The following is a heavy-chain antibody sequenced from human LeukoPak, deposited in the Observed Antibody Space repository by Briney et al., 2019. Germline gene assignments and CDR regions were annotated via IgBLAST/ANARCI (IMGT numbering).Heavy chain of an antibody. J-gene: IGHJ5*02. CDR3: ARGLRYYYGSGTPFDP. V-gene: IGHV4-34*01. Sequence: SEPLSLTCAVYGGSFSGYYWSWIRQPPGKGLEWIGEINHSGSTNYNPSLKSRVTISVDTSKNQFSLKLSSVTAADTAVYYCARGLRYYYGSGTPFDPWGQGTLVTVSS. D-gene: IGHD3-10*01. CDR1: GGSFSGYY. CDR2: INHSGST.